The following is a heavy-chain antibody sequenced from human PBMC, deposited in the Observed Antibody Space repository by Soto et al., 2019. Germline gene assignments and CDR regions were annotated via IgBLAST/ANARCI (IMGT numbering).Heavy chain of an antibody. D-gene: IGHD5-18*01. CDR1: GGSFSGYY. V-gene: IGHV4-34*01. J-gene: IGHJ6*02. CDR2: INHSGST. CDR3: ARGRVSTATEYYYYYYGMDV. Sequence: ETLSLTCAVYGGSFSGYYWSWIRQPPGKGLEWIGEINHSGSTNYNPSLKSRVTISVDTSKNQFSLKLSSVTAADTAVYYCARGRVSTATEYYYYYYGMDVWGQGTTVTVSS.